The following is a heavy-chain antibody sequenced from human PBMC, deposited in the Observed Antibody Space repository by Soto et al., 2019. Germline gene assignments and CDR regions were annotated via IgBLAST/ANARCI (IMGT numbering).Heavy chain of an antibody. V-gene: IGHV1-8*01. Sequence: ASVKVSCKASGYTFTSYDINWVRQATGQGLEWMGWMNPNSGNTGYAQKFQGRVTMTRNTSISTAYMELSSLRSEDTAVYYCARGTPEGVLWFGESPRFDPWGQGTLVTVSS. CDR2: MNPNSGNT. CDR1: GYTFTSYD. J-gene: IGHJ5*02. D-gene: IGHD3-10*01. CDR3: ARGTPEGVLWFGESPRFDP.